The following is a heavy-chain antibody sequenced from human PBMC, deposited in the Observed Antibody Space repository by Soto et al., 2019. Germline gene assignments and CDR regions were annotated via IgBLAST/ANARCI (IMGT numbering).Heavy chain of an antibody. Sequence: PSETLSLTCTVSGGSISSGDYYWSWIRQPPGKGLEWIGYIYYSGSTYYNPSLKSRVTISVDTSKNQFSLKLSSVTAADTAVYYCASRVEGLYSGNDRYYFDYWGQGTLVTVSS. V-gene: IGHV4-30-4*01. CDR1: GGSISSGDYY. J-gene: IGHJ4*02. CDR3: ASRVEGLYSGNDRYYFDY. CDR2: IYYSGST. D-gene: IGHD5-12*01.